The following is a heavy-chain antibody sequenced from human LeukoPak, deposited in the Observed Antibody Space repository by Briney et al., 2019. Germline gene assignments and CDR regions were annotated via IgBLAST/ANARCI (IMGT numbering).Heavy chain of an antibody. CDR2: MNPNSGNT. CDR3: ARAGSGSYRYYYYGMDV. D-gene: IGHD3-10*01. V-gene: IGHV1-8*01. CDR1: GYTFSSSD. Sequence: ASVKVSCKASGYTFSSSDINLVRQATGQGLEWMGWMNPNSGNTGYAQKFQGRVTMTRNTSISTAYMELSSLRSEDTAVYYCARAGSGSYRYYYYGMDVWGQGTTVTVSS. J-gene: IGHJ6*02.